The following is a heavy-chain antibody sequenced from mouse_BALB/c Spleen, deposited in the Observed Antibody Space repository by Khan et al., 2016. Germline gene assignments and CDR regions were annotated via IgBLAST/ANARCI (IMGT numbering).Heavy chain of an antibody. D-gene: IGHD1-1*01. CDR2: INTYSGES. J-gene: IGHJ1*01. Sequence: QIQLVQSGPELKRPGKTVKISCKASGYTFTNYGINWVKQAPGKGLKWMGWINTYSGESTYAEDFKGRFAFSLETSANTAYLQINNLKNADTATYFCARYRYYYGSSRYFDVWGAGTTVTVSS. CDR3: ARYRYYYGSSRYFDV. CDR1: GYTFTNYG. V-gene: IGHV9-3-1*01.